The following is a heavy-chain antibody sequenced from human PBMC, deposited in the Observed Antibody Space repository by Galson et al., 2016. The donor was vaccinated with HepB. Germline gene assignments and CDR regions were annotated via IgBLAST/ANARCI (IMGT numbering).Heavy chain of an antibody. CDR3: ARGGSYLGPFDY. CDR2: ISYDGSSK. J-gene: IGHJ4*02. D-gene: IGHD1-26*01. Sequence: SLRLSCAASGFTFSSYAMHWVRQAPGKGLEWVAIISYDGSSKYYADSVKGRFTTPRDHSKNTLYLQMHSLRVEDTAVYYCARGGSYLGPFDYWGQGTLGTVSS. V-gene: IGHV3-30-3*01. CDR1: GFTFSSYA.